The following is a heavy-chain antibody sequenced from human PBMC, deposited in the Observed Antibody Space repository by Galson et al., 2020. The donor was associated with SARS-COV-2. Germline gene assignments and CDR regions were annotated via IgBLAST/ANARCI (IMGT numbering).Heavy chain of an antibody. J-gene: IGHJ2*01. V-gene: IGHV3-11*01. CDR2: ISSSGSTI. CDR3: ARNTAYYYDSSGYYYPDNWYFDL. D-gene: IGHD3-22*01. CDR1: GFTFSDYS. Sequence: GASLRLPCAASGFTFSDYSMSWIRQAPGKGLEWVSYISSSGSTIYYADSVKGRFTISRDNAKNSLYLQMNSLRAEDTAVYYCARNTAYYYDSSGYYYPDNWYFDLGGRGTLVTVSS.